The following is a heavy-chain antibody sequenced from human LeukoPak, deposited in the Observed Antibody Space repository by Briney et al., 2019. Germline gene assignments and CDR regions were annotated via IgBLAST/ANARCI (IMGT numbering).Heavy chain of an antibody. CDR2: INHSGST. CDR3: ASSNWNYDY. J-gene: IGHJ4*02. D-gene: IGHD1-7*01. CDR1: GGSFSGYY. V-gene: IGHV4-34*01. Sequence: SETLSLTCAVYGGSFSGYYWGWIRQPPGKGLEWIGEINHSGSTNYNPSLKSRVTISVDTSKNQFSLKLSSVTAADTAVYYCASSNWNYDYWGQGTLVTVSS.